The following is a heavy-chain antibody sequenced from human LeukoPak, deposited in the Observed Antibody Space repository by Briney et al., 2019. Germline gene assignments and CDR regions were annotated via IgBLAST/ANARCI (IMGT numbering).Heavy chain of an antibody. CDR2: MNPNSGNT. CDR3: ARDAPFVDRPLLAFDY. V-gene: IGHV1-8*02. D-gene: IGHD2-2*01. J-gene: IGHJ4*02. Sequence: ASVKVSCKASGYTFTSYGISWVRQAPGQGLEWMGWMNPNSGNTGYAQKFQGRVTMTRNTSISTAYMELSSLRSEDTAVYYCARDAPFVDRPLLAFDYWGQGTLVTVSS. CDR1: GYTFTSYG.